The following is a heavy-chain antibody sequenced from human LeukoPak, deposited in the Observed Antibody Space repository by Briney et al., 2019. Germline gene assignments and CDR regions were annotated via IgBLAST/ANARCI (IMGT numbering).Heavy chain of an antibody. CDR2: INPSGGST. CDR3: ARDEQGSSTSYGMDV. D-gene: IGHD6-13*01. J-gene: IGHJ6*02. CDR1: GYTFTSYY. V-gene: IGHV1-46*01. Sequence: VASVKVSCKASGYTFTSYYMHWVRQAPGQGLEWMGIINPSGGSTSYAQKFQGRVTMTRDTSTSTVYMELSNLRSEDTAVYYCARDEQGSSTSYGMDVWGQGTTVTVSS.